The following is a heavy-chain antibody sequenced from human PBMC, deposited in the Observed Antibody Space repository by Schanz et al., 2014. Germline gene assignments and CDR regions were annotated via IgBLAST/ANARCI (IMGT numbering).Heavy chain of an antibody. CDR2: VIPILGVT. V-gene: IGHV1-18*01. D-gene: IGHD5-18*01. J-gene: IGHJ3*02. CDR3: TRGGYSYALSAFDI. CDR1: GYTFTSYG. Sequence: QVQLVQSGAEVKKPGASVKVSCKASGYTFTSYGISWVRQAPGQGLEWMGRVIPILGVTHYAQKLQGRVTMTADTSTGTAYMELRSLRSDDTALYYCTRGGYSYALSAFDIWGQGTMVTVSS.